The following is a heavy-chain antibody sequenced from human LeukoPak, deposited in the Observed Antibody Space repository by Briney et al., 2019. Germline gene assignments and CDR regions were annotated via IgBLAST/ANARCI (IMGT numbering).Heavy chain of an antibody. V-gene: IGHV4-34*01. CDR3: AGEHLGVVVAARYAFDI. D-gene: IGHD2-15*01. CDR1: GGSFSGYC. Sequence: SETLSLTCAVYGGSFSGYCWSWIRQPPGKGLEWIGEINHSGSTNYNPSLKSRVTISVDTSKNQFSLKLSSVTAADTAVYYCAGEHLGVVVAARYAFDIWGQGTMVTVSS. J-gene: IGHJ3*02. CDR2: INHSGST.